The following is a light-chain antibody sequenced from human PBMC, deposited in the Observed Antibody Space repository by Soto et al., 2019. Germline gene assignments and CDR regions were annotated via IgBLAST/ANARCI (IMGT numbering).Light chain of an antibody. CDR3: QLYGSSLYT. J-gene: IGKJ2*01. CDR1: QSISSSY. V-gene: IGKV3-20*01. CDR2: TAY. Sequence: DIVLTQSPGTLSLSPGDRATLSYRASQSISSSYLAWYQQRPGQAPRLVIHTAYTRAAGIPDRFSGTGSGTDFTLTIRRLEPEDFAVYYCQLYGSSLYTFGQGTKLEIK.